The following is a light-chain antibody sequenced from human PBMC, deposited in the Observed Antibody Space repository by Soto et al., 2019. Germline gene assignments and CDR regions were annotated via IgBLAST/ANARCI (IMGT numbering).Light chain of an antibody. CDR3: QQRYDWPIT. V-gene: IGKV3-11*01. J-gene: IGKJ5*01. CDR1: QSVSNY. CDR2: DAS. Sequence: EILLTQSPGTLSLSPAERSTLSCEASQSVSNYLAWYQQKPGQAPRLLIYDASKRATGIPARFSGTGSGTDFTLTISSLEPEDFAVYYCQQRYDWPITFGQGTRLEI.